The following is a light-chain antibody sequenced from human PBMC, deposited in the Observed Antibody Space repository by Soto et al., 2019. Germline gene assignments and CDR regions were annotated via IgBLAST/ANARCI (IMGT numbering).Light chain of an antibody. CDR1: NRDVGNYNL. CDR2: EGS. Sequence: QSALTQPASVSGSPGQSITISCTGTNRDVGNYNLVSWYQQHPGKAPKLMIYEGSKRPSGVSNRFSGSKSGNTASLTISGLQAEDEADYYCSSYVGSSTLLFGGGTKLTVL. V-gene: IGLV2-23*01. CDR3: SSYVGSSTLL. J-gene: IGLJ2*01.